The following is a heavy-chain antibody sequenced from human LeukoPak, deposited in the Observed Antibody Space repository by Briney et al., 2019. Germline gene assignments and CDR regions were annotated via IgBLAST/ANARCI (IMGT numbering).Heavy chain of an antibody. D-gene: IGHD4-17*01. CDR2: ISGSGGST. V-gene: IGHV3-23*01. J-gene: IGHJ4*02. Sequence: GGSLRLSCAASGFTFSNYAMSWARQAPGKGLEWVSAISGSGGSTYYADSVKGRFTISRDNAKNSLYLQMNSLRGEDTAVYYCARVTLYGESALDYWGQGTLVTVSS. CDR1: GFTFSNYA. CDR3: ARVTLYGESALDY.